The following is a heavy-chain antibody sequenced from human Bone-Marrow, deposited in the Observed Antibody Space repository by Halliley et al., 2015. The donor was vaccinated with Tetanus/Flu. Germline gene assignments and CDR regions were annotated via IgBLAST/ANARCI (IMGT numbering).Heavy chain of an antibody. CDR1: GESFSDYS. V-gene: IGHV4-34*12. CDR3: AKVGSKRPGRLARFHYYAMDV. CDR2: IIHSGRT. Sequence: TLSLTCGVYGESFSDYSWIWIRQAPGTGLEWVGEIIHSGRTNYNPSLKSRVTISVDTSKPQFSLKLTSVTAADTATYYCAKVGSKRPGRLARFHYYAMDVWGQGSSVTVS. D-gene: IGHD1-1*01. J-gene: IGHJ6*02.